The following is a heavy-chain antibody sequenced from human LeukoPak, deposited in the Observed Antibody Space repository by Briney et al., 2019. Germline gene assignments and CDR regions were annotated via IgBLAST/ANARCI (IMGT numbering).Heavy chain of an antibody. J-gene: IGHJ4*02. CDR1: GYTFTGYY. D-gene: IGHD2-21*02. Sequence: ASVKVSCKASGYTFTGYYLHWVRQAPGQGLEWVGRIHPNSGGTNYAQKFQGRVTMTRDTSITTAYMELRSLRSDNTAVYYCARLAYCGGDCDGDYFDYWGQGTLVTVSS. CDR3: ARLAYCGGDCDGDYFDY. V-gene: IGHV1-2*06. CDR2: IHPNSGGT.